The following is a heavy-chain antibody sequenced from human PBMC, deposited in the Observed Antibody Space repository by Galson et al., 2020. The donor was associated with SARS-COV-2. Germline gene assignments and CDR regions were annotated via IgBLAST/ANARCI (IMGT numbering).Heavy chain of an antibody. J-gene: IGHJ5*02. CDR3: ARAPYYYGSGRWFDP. CDR2: IYHSGST. V-gene: IGHV4-30-2*01. D-gene: IGHD3-10*01. Sequence: SQTLSLTCAVSGGSIINSGYSWSWIRQPPGKGLEWIGHIYHSGSTSYNASLKSRVTISIDTSKNQFSLRLNSVTAADTAVYYCARAPYYYGSGRWFDPWGQGTLVTVS. CDR1: GGSIINSGYS.